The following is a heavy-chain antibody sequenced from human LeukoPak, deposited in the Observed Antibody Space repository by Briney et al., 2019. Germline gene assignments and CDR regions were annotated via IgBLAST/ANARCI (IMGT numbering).Heavy chain of an antibody. D-gene: IGHD4-17*01. J-gene: IGHJ6*02. CDR2: MDTSGST. CDR3: ARDQGLTVSPYYYYYGMDV. V-gene: IGHV4-4*07. CDR1: GGSISGYY. Sequence: SETLSLTCSVSGGSISGYYWSWIRQPAGKGLEWIGRMDTSGSTDYNPSLKSRFTMSVATSRNQLSLKLYSVTAADTAVYYCARDQGLTVSPYYYYYGMDVWGQGTTLTVSS.